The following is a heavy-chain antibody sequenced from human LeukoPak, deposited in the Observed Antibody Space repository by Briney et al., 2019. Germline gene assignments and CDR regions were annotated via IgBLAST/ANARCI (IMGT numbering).Heavy chain of an antibody. D-gene: IGHD5-12*01. CDR1: GYTFTSYG. V-gene: IGHV1-18*04. J-gene: IGHJ4*02. CDR3: ARAAQSGYDSSDY. CDR2: ISAYNGNT. Sequence: GASVTVSCTASGYTFTSYGISWMRQAPGQGIELMGWISAYNGNTNYAQKLQGRVTMTTDTSTSTAYMELRSLRSDDTAVYYCARAAQSGYDSSDYSGQGTLVTVSS.